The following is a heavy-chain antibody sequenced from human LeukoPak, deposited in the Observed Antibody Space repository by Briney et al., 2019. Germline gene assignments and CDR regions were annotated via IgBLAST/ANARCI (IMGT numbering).Heavy chain of an antibody. D-gene: IGHD6-6*01. V-gene: IGHV1-69*13. CDR2: VIPIFGTA. CDR1: GGTFSSYA. Sequence: SVKVSCKASGGTFSSYAISWVRQAPGQGLEWMGGVIPIFGTANYAQKFQGRVTITADESASTAYMELSSLRSEDTAVYYCARSAPPYSSSSVYYYMDVWGKGTTVTVSS. J-gene: IGHJ6*03. CDR3: ARSAPPYSSSSVYYYMDV.